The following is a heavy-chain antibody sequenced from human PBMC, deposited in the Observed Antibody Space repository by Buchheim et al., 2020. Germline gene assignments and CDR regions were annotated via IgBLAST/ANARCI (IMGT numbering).Heavy chain of an antibody. CDR1: GFTFSSYS. J-gene: IGHJ3*02. D-gene: IGHD1-26*01. Sequence: EVQLVESGGGLVKPGGSLRLSCAASGFTFSSYSMNWVRQAPGKGLEWVSSISSSSSYIYYADPVKGRFTISSDNAKNSLYLKMNSLRAEDTAVYYCARVSRVSRWESQGTAFDIWGQGT. CDR2: ISSSSSYI. CDR3: ARVSRVSRWESQGTAFDI. V-gene: IGHV3-21*01.